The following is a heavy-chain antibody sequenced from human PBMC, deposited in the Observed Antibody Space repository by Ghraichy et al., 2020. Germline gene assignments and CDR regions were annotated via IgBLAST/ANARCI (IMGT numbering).Heavy chain of an antibody. J-gene: IGHJ4*02. CDR3: ARSKKDYSSWYFDL. V-gene: IGHV4-59*01. CDR2: THHTGIT. Sequence: SETLSLTCTVSGASISDFFWSWIRQTPGKGLEWLGHTHHTGITNYNPSLEGRVSIDVATSKENFSLRLTSVTAADTAMYYCARSKKDYSSWYFDLWGLGTLVIVSS. D-gene: IGHD6-19*01. CDR1: GASISDFF.